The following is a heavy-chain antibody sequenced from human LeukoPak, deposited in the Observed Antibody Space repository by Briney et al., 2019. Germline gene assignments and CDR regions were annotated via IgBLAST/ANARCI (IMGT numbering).Heavy chain of an antibody. J-gene: IGHJ1*01. CDR2: ISGNGVTT. CDR3: VADGRDGYNIYFHH. Sequence: GGSLRLSCSASGFTFSISAMHWVRQAPGKGLQYVSVISGNGVTTSCADSVKGRFTVSRDNSKNTVYLQMSSLRAEDTAVYYCVADGRDGYNIYFHHWGQGTLVTVSS. V-gene: IGHV3-64D*06. CDR1: GFTFSISA. D-gene: IGHD5-24*01.